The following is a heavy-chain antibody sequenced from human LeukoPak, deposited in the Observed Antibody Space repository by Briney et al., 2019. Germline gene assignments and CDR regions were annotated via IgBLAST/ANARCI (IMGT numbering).Heavy chain of an antibody. Sequence: PGRSLRLSCAASGLTFSTYGMHWVRQAPGKGLEWVAFISYDGSNKYYADSVKGRFSIYRDNSKNTLYLQMNSLRAEDTAVYYCAKSDSSGYYTSPVDYWGQGTLVTVSS. CDR3: AKSDSSGYYTSPVDY. CDR2: ISYDGSNK. V-gene: IGHV3-30*18. D-gene: IGHD3-22*01. CDR1: GLTFSTYG. J-gene: IGHJ4*02.